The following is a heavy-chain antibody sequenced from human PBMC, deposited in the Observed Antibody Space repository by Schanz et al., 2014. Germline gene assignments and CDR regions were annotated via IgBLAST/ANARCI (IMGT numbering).Heavy chain of an antibody. V-gene: IGHV3-30*04. CDR2: ISYDGSNK. D-gene: IGHD7-27*01. CDR3: ARENLNWEAFDI. CDR1: GFTFSTYA. J-gene: IGHJ3*02. Sequence: QVQLVESGGGVVQPGRSLRLSCAASGFTFSTYAMHWVRQAPGKGLEWVAVISYDGSNKYYADSVKGRFTISRDNSENSLYLEMTSLRGEDTAVYYCARENLNWEAFDIWGQGTVVTVSS.